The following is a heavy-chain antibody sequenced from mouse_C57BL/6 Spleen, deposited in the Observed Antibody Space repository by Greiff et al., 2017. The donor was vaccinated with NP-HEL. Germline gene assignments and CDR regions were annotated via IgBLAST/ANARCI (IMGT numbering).Heavy chain of an antibody. CDR2: FYPGSGSI. V-gene: IGHV1-62-2*01. J-gene: IGHJ1*03. Sequence: QVHVKQSGAELVKPGASVKLSCKASGYTFTEYTIHWVKQRSGQGLEWIGWFYPGSGSIKYNEKFKDKATLTADKSSSTVYMELSRLTSEDSAVYFCARHEERGDIYDGYFDVWGTGTTVTVSS. D-gene: IGHD2-3*01. CDR3: ARHEERGDIYDGYFDV. CDR1: GYTFTEYT.